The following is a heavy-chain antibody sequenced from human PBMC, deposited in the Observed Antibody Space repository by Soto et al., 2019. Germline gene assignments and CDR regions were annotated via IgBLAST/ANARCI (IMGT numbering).Heavy chain of an antibody. D-gene: IGHD1-26*01. CDR2: IWYDGSNK. V-gene: IGHV3-33*01. J-gene: IGHJ4*02. Sequence: VAVIWYDGSNKYYADSVKGRFTISRDNAKNSLYLQMNSLRAEDTAVYYCARDQGRRELLYFDYWGQGTLVTVSS. CDR3: ARDQGRRELLYFDY.